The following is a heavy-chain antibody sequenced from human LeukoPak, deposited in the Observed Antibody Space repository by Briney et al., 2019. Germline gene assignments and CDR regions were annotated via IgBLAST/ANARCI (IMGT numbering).Heavy chain of an antibody. J-gene: IGHJ2*01. CDR3: ARLRVVVEGVYWYFDL. CDR2: INHSGST. Sequence: SETLSLTCAVYGGSFSGYYWSWIRQPPGKGLEWIGEINHSGSTNYNPSLKSRVTISVDTSKNQFSLKLSSVTAADTAVYYCARLRVVVEGVYWYFDLWGRGTLVTVSS. D-gene: IGHD3-22*01. V-gene: IGHV4-34*01. CDR1: GGSFSGYY.